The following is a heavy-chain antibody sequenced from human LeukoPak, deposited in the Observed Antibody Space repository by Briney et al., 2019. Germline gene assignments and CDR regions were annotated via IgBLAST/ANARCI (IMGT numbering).Heavy chain of an antibody. CDR1: GGSISSGGYY. D-gene: IGHD3-3*01. CDR2: IYYSGST. V-gene: IGHV4-31*03. Sequence: PSETLSLTCTVSGGSISSGGYYWSWIRQHPGKGLEGIGYIYYSGSTYYNPSLRSRVTISGDTAKNQFSLKVSAVPAADTAGECXXXXXXXXXXXXXSYLDVWGKGTTVTASS. J-gene: IGHJ6*03. CDR3: XXXXXXXXXXXXSYLDV.